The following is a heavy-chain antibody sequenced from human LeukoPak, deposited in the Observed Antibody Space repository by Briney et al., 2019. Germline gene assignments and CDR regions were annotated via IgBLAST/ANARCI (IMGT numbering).Heavy chain of an antibody. CDR3: GKDWKLDY. V-gene: IGHV3-23*01. CDR2: ISDNGGDT. Sequence: GGSLRLSCAASGFTFNNYAMSWVRQAPGKGLEWVSAISDNGGDTKYADSVKGRFTISRDNSKNTLYLQMNSLRVEDTAIYYCGKDWKLDYWGQGTPVTVSS. CDR1: GFTFNNYA. D-gene: IGHD1-1*01. J-gene: IGHJ4*02.